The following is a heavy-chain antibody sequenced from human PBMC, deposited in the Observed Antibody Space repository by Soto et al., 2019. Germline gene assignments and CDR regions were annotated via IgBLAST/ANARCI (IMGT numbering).Heavy chain of an antibody. Sequence: AGGSLRLSCAASGFTFSSYAMSWVRQAPGKGLEWVSAISGSGGSTYYADSVKGRFTISRDNSKNTLYLQMNSLRAEDTAVYYCAKDHRKLTGPPQHWGQGTLVTVSS. CDR2: ISGSGGST. CDR3: AKDHRKLTGPPQH. D-gene: IGHD7-27*01. V-gene: IGHV3-23*01. CDR1: GFTFSSYA. J-gene: IGHJ1*01.